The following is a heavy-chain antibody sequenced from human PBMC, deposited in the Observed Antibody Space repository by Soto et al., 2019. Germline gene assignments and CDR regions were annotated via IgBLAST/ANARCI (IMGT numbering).Heavy chain of an antibody. Sequence: EVQLVESGGGLVQPGGSLRLSCAASGFTVSTKYMSWVRQAPGKGLEWVSVIYSGGSTFYADSVRGRFTISRDNSKNTVHLQMNNLRAEDTAVYYCARDPWAADYWGQGTLVTVSS. J-gene: IGHJ4*02. CDR2: IYSGGST. CDR1: GFTVSTKY. CDR3: ARDPWAADY. D-gene: IGHD3-16*01. V-gene: IGHV3-66*01.